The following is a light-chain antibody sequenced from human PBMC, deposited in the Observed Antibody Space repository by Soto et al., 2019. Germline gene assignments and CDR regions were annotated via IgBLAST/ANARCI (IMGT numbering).Light chain of an antibody. V-gene: IGKV3-20*01. CDR3: QQYGSSQT. Sequence: EIVLTQSPGTLSLSPGERATLSCRASQSVSSSYLAWYQQKPGQAPRLLLYGASSRATGIPDRFSGSGSGTDFTLTISRLEPEDFAVYYCQQYGSSQTFGQGTKVAIK. J-gene: IGKJ1*01. CDR2: GAS. CDR1: QSVSSSY.